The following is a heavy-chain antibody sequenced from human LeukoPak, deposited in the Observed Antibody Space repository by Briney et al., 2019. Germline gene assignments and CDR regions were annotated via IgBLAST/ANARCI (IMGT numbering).Heavy chain of an antibody. CDR3: ARPIAAAGPALIDY. D-gene: IGHD6-13*01. CDR2: IYPDDSDT. V-gene: IGHV5-51*01. J-gene: IGHJ4*02. Sequence: GAALKISCKGSGSNFPRYWIGWVRQMPGKGLEWMGIIYPDDSDTRYSPSFQGQVTISADKSISTAYPQWSSLKASDTAMYYCARPIAAAGPALIDYWGQGALVTVSS. CDR1: GSNFPRYW.